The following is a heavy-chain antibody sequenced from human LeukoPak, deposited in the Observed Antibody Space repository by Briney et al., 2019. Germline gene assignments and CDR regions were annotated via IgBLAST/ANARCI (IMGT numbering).Heavy chain of an antibody. CDR3: APEDILTGYFPLRDFDY. J-gene: IGHJ4*02. Sequence: ASVKVSCKASGYTFTSYDINWVRQATGQGLEWMGWMNPNSGNTGYAQKFQGRVTMTRNTSISTAYMELSSLRAEDTAVYYCAPEDILTGYFPLRDFDYWGQGTLVTVSS. V-gene: IGHV1-8*01. D-gene: IGHD3-9*01. CDR1: GYTFTSYD. CDR2: MNPNSGNT.